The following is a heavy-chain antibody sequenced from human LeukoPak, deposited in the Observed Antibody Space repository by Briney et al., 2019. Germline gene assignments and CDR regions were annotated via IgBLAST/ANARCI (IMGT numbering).Heavy chain of an antibody. CDR3: AKDAPVNIVVVPAANS. J-gene: IGHJ4*02. CDR1: GFTFSSYD. CDR2: ISGSGGST. D-gene: IGHD2-2*01. Sequence: GGSLRLSCAASGFTFSSYDMHWVRQAPGKGLEWVSAISGSGGSTYYADSVKGRFTISRDNSKNTLYLQMNSPRAEDTAVYYCAKDAPVNIVVVPAANSWGQGTLVTVSS. V-gene: IGHV3-23*01.